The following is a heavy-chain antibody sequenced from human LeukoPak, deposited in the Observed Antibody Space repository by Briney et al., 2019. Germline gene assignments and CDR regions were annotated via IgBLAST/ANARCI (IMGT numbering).Heavy chain of an antibody. CDR2: IYYSGGT. Sequence: SETLSLTCTVSGGSISSYFWSWVRQPPGKGLEWIGYIYYSGGTNYNPSLKSRVTISVDTSKNQFSLKLSSVTAADTAVYYCARARLSSRYRLDYWGQGTLVTVSS. J-gene: IGHJ4*02. V-gene: IGHV4-59*01. CDR3: ARARLSSRYRLDY. D-gene: IGHD6-13*01. CDR1: GGSISSYF.